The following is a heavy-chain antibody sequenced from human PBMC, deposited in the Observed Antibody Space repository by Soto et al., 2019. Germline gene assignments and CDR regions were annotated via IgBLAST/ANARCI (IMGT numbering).Heavy chain of an antibody. CDR3: ARCSGTYSIYYYFGMDV. D-gene: IGHD1-26*01. CDR2: IYPGDSDA. J-gene: IGHJ6*02. CDR1: GYSFTNYW. Sequence: GESQKNSNKGSGYSFTNYWIGWVRPMPGKGLEGMGIIYPGDSDARYSPSFQGQVTISADQSISTAYLQWSSVKASHTAIYYCARCSGTYSIYYYFGMDVWGQGTTVTVFS. V-gene: IGHV5-51*01.